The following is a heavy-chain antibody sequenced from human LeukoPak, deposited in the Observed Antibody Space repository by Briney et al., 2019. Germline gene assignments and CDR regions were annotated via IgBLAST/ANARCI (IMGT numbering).Heavy chain of an antibody. Sequence: HPGRSLRLSCAASGFTFSSYGMHWVRQAPGKGLEWVAVIWYDGSNKYYADSVKGRFTISRDNSKNTLYLQMNSLRAEDTAVYYCAKENRDGYNSPLFDYWGQGTLVTVSS. V-gene: IGHV3-33*06. CDR1: GFTFSSYG. CDR3: AKENRDGYNSPLFDY. D-gene: IGHD5-24*01. J-gene: IGHJ4*02. CDR2: IWYDGSNK.